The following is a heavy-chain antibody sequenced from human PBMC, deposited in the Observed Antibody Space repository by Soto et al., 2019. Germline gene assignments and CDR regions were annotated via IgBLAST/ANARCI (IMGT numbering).Heavy chain of an antibody. D-gene: IGHD4-17*01. CDR1: GYTFTYRY. CDR3: ASPGDYGGNIHEDAFDI. Sequence: GASVKVSCKASGYTFTYRYLHWVRQAPGQALEWMGWITPFNGNTNYAQKFQDRVTITRDRSMSTAYMELSSLRSEDTAMYYCASPGDYGGNIHEDAFDIWRQGTMVTVSS. V-gene: IGHV1-45*02. J-gene: IGHJ3*02. CDR2: ITPFNGNT.